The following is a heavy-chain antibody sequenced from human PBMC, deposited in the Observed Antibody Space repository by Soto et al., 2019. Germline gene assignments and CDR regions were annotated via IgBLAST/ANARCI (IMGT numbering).Heavy chain of an antibody. J-gene: IGHJ6*02. CDR1: GGTLSSYA. Sequence: GASVKVSCKASGGTLSSYAISWVRQAPGQGLEWMGGIIPIFGTANYAQKFQGRVTITADESTSTAYMELSSLRSEDTAVYYCARDWVDTAMDYGMDVWGQGTTVTVSS. V-gene: IGHV1-69*13. CDR3: ARDWVDTAMDYGMDV. CDR2: IIPIFGTA. D-gene: IGHD5-18*01.